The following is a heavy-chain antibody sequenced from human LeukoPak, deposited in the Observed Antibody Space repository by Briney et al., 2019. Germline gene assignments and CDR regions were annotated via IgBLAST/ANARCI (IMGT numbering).Heavy chain of an antibody. CDR1: GFIFNSYT. CDR3: ARESAAGWFDP. J-gene: IGHJ5*02. V-gene: IGHV3-21*01. D-gene: IGHD6-13*01. CDR2: ISSSSNYI. Sequence: GGSLRLSCAASGFIFNSYTMNWVRQAPGKGLEWVSSISSSSNYIYYADSVKGRFTISRDNAKNSLYLQMNSLRAEDTAVYYCARESAAGWFDPWGQGTLVTVSS.